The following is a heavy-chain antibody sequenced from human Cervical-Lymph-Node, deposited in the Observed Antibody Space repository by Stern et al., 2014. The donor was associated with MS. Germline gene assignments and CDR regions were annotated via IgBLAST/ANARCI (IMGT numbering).Heavy chain of an antibody. V-gene: IGHV1-18*01. CDR2: ISTYNGNA. D-gene: IGHD6-19*01. J-gene: IGHJ4*02. CDR3: AREAYTSGSDY. CDR1: GYTFSSYG. Sequence: QMQLVQSGAEVKKPGASVKVSCKTSGYTFSSYGISWVRQAPGQGLEWMGWISTYNGNANYAQKLHGRVTVTTDTSTTTVYMELRSLRSDDTAVYYCAREAYTSGSDYWGQGTLVTVSS.